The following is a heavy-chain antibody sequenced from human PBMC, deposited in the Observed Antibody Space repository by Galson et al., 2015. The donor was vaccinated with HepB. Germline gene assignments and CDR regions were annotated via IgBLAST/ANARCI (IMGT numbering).Heavy chain of an antibody. CDR2: VYHSGSN. D-gene: IGHD3-10*01. Sequence: TCAVSGDSISSPNWWTWVRQPPGKGLEWIGDVYHSGSNNYNPSLKNRVSISVDKSKNQFSLKLTSVTAADTAVYYCARDSRLLWVGESYYFGLDVWGQGTTVTVSS. V-gene: IGHV4-4*02. CDR3: ARDSRLLWVGESYYFGLDV. CDR1: GDSISSPNW. J-gene: IGHJ6*01.